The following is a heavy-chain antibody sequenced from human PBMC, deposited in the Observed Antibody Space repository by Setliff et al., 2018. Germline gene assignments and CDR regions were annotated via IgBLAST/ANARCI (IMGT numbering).Heavy chain of an antibody. D-gene: IGHD2-21*02. J-gene: IGHJ4*02. CDR3: ARDLGHGGDSDY. CDR1: GGSISSYY. Sequence: TSETLSLTCTVSGGSISSYYWSWIRQPAGKGLEWIGHIYIGGSANYNPSLKSRVTISRDTSKNQVSLKLNSVTATDTAVYYCARDLGHGGDSDYWGQGILVTVSS. CDR2: IYIGGSA. V-gene: IGHV4-4*07.